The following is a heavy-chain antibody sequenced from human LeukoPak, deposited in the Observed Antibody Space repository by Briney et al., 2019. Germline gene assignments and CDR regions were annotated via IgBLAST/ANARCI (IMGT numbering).Heavy chain of an antibody. V-gene: IGHV4-59*11. D-gene: IGHD6-6*01. CDR1: GGSISSHY. Sequence: SETLSLTCTVSGGSISSHYWSWIRQPPGKGLEWIGYIYYSGSTNYNPSLKSRVTISVDTSKNQVSLKLSSVTAPDTAVYYCARDLGVSAAREWNWFDPWGQGTLVTVSS. CDR3: ARDLGVSAAREWNWFDP. CDR2: IYYSGST. J-gene: IGHJ5*02.